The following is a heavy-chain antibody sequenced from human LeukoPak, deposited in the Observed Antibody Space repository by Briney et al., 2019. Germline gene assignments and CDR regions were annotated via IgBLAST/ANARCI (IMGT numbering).Heavy chain of an antibody. Sequence: GGSLRLSCAASGFTFSSYDMHWVRQAPGEGLEWVAFIQYDGSNKNYADSVKGRFTISRDYSKNTLYLQMNSLRAEDTAVYYCARESGIAAALDLWGQGTLVTVSS. D-gene: IGHD6-13*01. J-gene: IGHJ5*02. CDR3: ARESGIAAALDL. CDR2: IQYDGSNK. V-gene: IGHV3-30*02. CDR1: GFTFSSYD.